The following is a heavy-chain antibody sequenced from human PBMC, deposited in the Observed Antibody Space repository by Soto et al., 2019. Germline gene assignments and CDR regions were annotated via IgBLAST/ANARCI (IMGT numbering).Heavy chain of an antibody. CDR2: ISFDGRVT. CDR1: GFTFNSLS. J-gene: IGHJ4*02. Sequence: QVHLVESGGGMVQPGTSLRLSCTASGFTFNSLSLHWDRQRPDKGLEWVAVISFDGRVTYYADFVKGRFTVSRDNSKNTIYLQVNSLRAEDTAVYYCAREPYGDSQYFDYWGQGTLVTVSS. D-gene: IGHD2-21*02. V-gene: IGHV3-30*04. CDR3: AREPYGDSQYFDY.